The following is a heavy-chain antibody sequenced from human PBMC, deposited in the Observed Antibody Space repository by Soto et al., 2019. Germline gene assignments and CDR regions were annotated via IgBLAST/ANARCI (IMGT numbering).Heavy chain of an antibody. CDR3: ARGGEVFPNDY. V-gene: IGHV1-2*04. D-gene: IGHD3-10*01. J-gene: IGHJ4*02. CDR2: INPNSGGT. CDR1: GYTFTGYY. Sequence: ASVKVSCKASGYTFTGYYMHWVRQAPGQGLEWMGWINPNSGGTNYAQKFQGWVTMTRDTSINTAYMEQSRLRTDDTAVYYCARGGEVFPNDYWGQGTLVTVSS.